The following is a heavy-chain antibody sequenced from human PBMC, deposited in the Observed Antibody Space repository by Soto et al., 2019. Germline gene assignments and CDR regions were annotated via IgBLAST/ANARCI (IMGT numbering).Heavy chain of an antibody. CDR2: IKSKTDGGTT. CDR3: TSHYGGTYYFDY. V-gene: IGHV3-15*01. J-gene: IGHJ4*02. D-gene: IGHD4-17*01. CDR1: GFTFSNAW. Sequence: EVQLVESGGGLVKPGGSLRLSCAASGFTFSNAWMSWVRQAPGKGLEWVGRIKSKTDGGTTDYAAPVKGRFTISRDDSKHTLYLQMKSLKTEDTAVYYCTSHYGGTYYFDYWGQGTLLTVSS.